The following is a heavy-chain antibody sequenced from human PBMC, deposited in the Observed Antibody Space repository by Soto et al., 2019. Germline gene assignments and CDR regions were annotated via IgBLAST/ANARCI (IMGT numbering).Heavy chain of an antibody. CDR2: ISNDGTNK. V-gene: IGHV3-30-3*01. Sequence: GGSLRLSCAASGFSFSTYAMHWVRQAPGKGLDWVVVISNDGTNKYYADSVKGRFTISRDNSKNTVYLQMNSLRAEDTAVYYCARSSDYYDSSGYYYPGPLDYWGQGTLVTVSS. CDR3: ARSSDYYDSSGYYYPGPLDY. CDR1: GFSFSTYA. J-gene: IGHJ4*02. D-gene: IGHD3-22*01.